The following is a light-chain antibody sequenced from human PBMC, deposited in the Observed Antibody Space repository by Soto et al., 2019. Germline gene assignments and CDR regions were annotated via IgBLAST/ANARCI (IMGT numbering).Light chain of an antibody. Sequence: DIQLTQSPPSLSASVGDRVSLTCRASQTINNYVNWYQQEPGKAPKLLIYGASSLRSGVPSRFSGSGFGTYFILTITSLQPEDFVIYYCQQTYSTPYIFGGGTKLDI. V-gene: IGKV1-39*01. CDR3: QQTYSTPYI. J-gene: IGKJ2*01. CDR1: QTINNY. CDR2: GAS.